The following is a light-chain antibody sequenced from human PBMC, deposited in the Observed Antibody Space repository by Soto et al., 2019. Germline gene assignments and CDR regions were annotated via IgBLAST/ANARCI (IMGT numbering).Light chain of an antibody. CDR3: QQYGRSPWT. CDR1: QNVSSSY. J-gene: IGKJ1*01. V-gene: IGKV3-20*01. CDR2: GAS. Sequence: MVLTQSRRTPSLSPGERATLSCRASQNVSSSYLAWYQQKPGQAPRLLIYGASSRATGIPDRFSGSGSGTDFTLTISCRQPEGSALYYCQQYGRSPWTFAQGTKVDIK.